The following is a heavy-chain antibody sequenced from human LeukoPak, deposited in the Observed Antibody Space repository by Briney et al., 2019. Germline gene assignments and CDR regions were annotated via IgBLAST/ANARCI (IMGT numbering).Heavy chain of an antibody. Sequence: KPSETLSLTCTVSGGSISSSDYYWSWIRQPPGKGLEWIGYIYYSGSTYYNPSLKSRVTISVDTSKNQFSLKLSSVTAADTAVYYCARELTTVTSAGFDPWGQGTLVTVSS. J-gene: IGHJ5*02. V-gene: IGHV4-30-4*01. CDR2: IYYSGST. D-gene: IGHD4-17*01. CDR1: GGSISSSDYY. CDR3: ARELTTVTSAGFDP.